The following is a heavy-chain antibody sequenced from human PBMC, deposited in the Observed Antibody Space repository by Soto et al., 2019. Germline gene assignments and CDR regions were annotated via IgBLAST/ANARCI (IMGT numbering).Heavy chain of an antibody. Sequence: GGSLRLSCAASGFTFSSYWMHWVRQAPGKGLVWVSRINSDGSSTSYADSVKGRFTISRDNAKNTLYLQMNSLRAEDTAVYYCARERPYSGYEHFDYWGQGTLVTVSS. CDR3: ARERPYSGYEHFDY. CDR1: GFTFSSYW. V-gene: IGHV3-74*01. CDR2: INSDGSST. J-gene: IGHJ4*02. D-gene: IGHD5-12*01.